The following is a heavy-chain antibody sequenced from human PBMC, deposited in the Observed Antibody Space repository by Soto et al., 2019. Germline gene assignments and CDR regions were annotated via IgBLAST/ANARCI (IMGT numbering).Heavy chain of an antibody. D-gene: IGHD2-15*01. CDR2: NYHSGNT. V-gene: IGHV4-38-2*01. CDR1: GYSISLGYY. J-gene: IGHJ4*02. CDR3: ARVKLAGRGGFDC. Sequence: SETLSLTCAVSGYSISLGYYWGWIRQPPGKGLEWMGSNYHSGNTYYNPSLKSRVSIALDTSKNHFSLELTSVTAADAAVYYCARVKLAGRGGFDCWGLGTLVTVSS.